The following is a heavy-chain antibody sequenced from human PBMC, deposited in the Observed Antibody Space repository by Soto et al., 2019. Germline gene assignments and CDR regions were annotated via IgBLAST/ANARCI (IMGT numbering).Heavy chain of an antibody. CDR1: GDSVSSNSAA. D-gene: IGHD6-6*01. J-gene: IGHJ6*02. Sequence: SQTLSLTFAISGDSVSSNSAAWNWIRQSPSRGLEWLGRTYYRSKWYNDYAVSVKSRITINPDTSKNQFSLQLNSVTPEDTAVYYCARRFDVSIAAHNYYYGMDVWGQGTTVTVSS. V-gene: IGHV6-1*01. CDR3: ARRFDVSIAAHNYYYGMDV. CDR2: TYYRSKWYN.